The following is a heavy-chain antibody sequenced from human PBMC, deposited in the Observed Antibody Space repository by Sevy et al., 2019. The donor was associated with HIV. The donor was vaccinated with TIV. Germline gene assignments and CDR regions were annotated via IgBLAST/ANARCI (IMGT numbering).Heavy chain of an antibody. CDR2: FYSGGST. CDR1: GFTVSSNY. CDR3: ARVGPTSRGELDY. D-gene: IGHD3-16*01. J-gene: IGHJ4*02. V-gene: IGHV3-53*01. Sequence: GGSLRLSCAASGFTVSSNYMSWVRQAPGKGLEWVSVFYSGGSTYYADSVKGRFTISRDNPKNTLYLQMNSLRAEDTAVYYCARVGPTSRGELDYWGQGTLVTVSS.